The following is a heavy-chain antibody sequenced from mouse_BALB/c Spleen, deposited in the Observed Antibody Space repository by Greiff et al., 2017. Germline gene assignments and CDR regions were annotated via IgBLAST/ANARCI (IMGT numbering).Heavy chain of an antibody. CDR3: ARGGLRYWYFDV. V-gene: IGHV3-6*02. CDR2: ISYDGSN. Sequence: EVKVEESGPGLVKPSQSLSLTCSVTGYSITSGYYWNWIRQFPGNKLEWMGYISYDGSNNYNPSLKNRISITRDTSKNQFFLKLNSVTTEDTATYYCARGGLRYWYFDVWGAGTTVTVSS. CDR1: GYSITSGYY. D-gene: IGHD2-2*01. J-gene: IGHJ1*01.